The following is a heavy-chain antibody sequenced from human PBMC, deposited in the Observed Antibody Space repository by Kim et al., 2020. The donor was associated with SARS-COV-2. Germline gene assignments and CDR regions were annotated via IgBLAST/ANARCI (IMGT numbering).Heavy chain of an antibody. Sequence: SETLSLTCTVSGGSISSGGYYWSWIRQHPGKGLEWIGYIYYSGSTYYNPSLKSRVTISVDTSKNQFSLKLSSVTAADTAVYYCARANRLSSSWFDYWGQGTLVTVSS. CDR1: GGSISSGGYY. J-gene: IGHJ4*02. CDR3: ARANRLSSSWFDY. CDR2: IYYSGST. D-gene: IGHD6-13*01. V-gene: IGHV4-31*03.